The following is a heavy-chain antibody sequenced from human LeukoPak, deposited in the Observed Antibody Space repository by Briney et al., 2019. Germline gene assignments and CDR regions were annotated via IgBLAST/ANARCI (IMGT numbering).Heavy chain of an antibody. D-gene: IGHD3-9*01. V-gene: IGHV3-30*03. J-gene: IGHJ3*02. CDR2: IAYDGSIK. CDR3: ARVDRKTDAFDI. Sequence: PGGSLRLSCAASGFTFSAYGMHWVRQAPGKGLEWVAVIAYDGSIKYYTDSVKGRFTISRDNSKNTLFLQLNSLRGEDTAVYYCARVDRKTDAFDIWGQGTMVTVSS. CDR1: GFTFSAYG.